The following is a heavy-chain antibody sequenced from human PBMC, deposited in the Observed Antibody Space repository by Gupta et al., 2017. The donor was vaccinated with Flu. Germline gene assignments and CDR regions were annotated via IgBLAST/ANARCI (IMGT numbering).Heavy chain of an antibody. Sequence: SGYYWTWIRQSPGKGLEWIGEIGHNGRVNHNPSRKSRVTLSIDTPRNQFYLQLTYLNAADTGVYFCARFRGERGSHWPALYYDRDVWGAGTEGTVSS. D-gene: IGHD1-26*01. V-gene: IGHV4-34*01. J-gene: IGHJ6*04. CDR1: SGYY. CDR2: IGHNGRV. CDR3: ARFRGERGSHWPALYYDRDV.